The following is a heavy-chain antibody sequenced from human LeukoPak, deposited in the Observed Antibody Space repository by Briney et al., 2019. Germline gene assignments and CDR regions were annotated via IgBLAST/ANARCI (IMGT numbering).Heavy chain of an antibody. J-gene: IGHJ4*02. V-gene: IGHV3-23*01. CDR2: ISGSGGST. CDR3: AKDHYHDSGGYSDY. CDR1: GFTFSSYA. Sequence: GGSLRLSCAASGFTFSSYAMGWVRQAPGKGLEWVSAISGSGGSTYYADSVKGRFTISRDNSKNTLYLQMNSLRAEDTAVYYCAKDHYHDSGGYSDYWGQGTLVTVSS. D-gene: IGHD3-22*01.